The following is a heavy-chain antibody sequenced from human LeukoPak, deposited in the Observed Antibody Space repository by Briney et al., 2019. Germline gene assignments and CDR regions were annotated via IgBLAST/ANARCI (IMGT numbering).Heavy chain of an antibody. CDR3: AKDGGEYYDILTGYYPRLYYMDV. J-gene: IGHJ6*03. D-gene: IGHD3-9*01. V-gene: IGHV3-21*04. CDR1: GFTFSSYS. Sequence: GGSLRLSCAASGFTFSSYSMNWVRQAPGKGLEWVSSISSSSSYIYYADSVKGRFTISRNNAKNSLYLQMNSLRAEDTAVYYCAKDGGEYYDILTGYYPRLYYMDVWGKGTTVTISS. CDR2: ISSSSSYI.